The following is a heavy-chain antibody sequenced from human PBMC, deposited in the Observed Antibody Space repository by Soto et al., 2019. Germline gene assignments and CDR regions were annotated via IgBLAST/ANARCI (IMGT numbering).Heavy chain of an antibody. Sequence: VASVKVSCKASGYTFTSYGISWVRQAPGQGLEWMGWISAYNGNTNYAQKLQGRVTMTTDTSTSTAYMELRSLRSDDTAVYYCARAIFGVVINNWFDPWGHGTMVTASS. V-gene: IGHV1-18*01. J-gene: IGHJ5*02. D-gene: IGHD3-3*01. CDR2: ISAYNGNT. CDR1: GYTFTSYG. CDR3: ARAIFGVVINNWFDP.